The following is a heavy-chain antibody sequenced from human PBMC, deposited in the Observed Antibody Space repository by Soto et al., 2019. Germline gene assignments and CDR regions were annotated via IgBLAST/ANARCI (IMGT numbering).Heavy chain of an antibody. CDR3: ENSYWPVGNY. CDR1: GLPFTNFW. V-gene: IGHV3-74*01. D-gene: IGHD1-26*01. CDR2: IKSDGSGT. Sequence: GGSLRLSCAASGLPFTNFWMHWVRQAPGEGLVWVSRIKSDGSGTRYAESVKGRFTISRDNAKDTLYLQMNSLRVEDTAVYYCENSYWPVGNYWGQGIPVTVSS. J-gene: IGHJ4*02.